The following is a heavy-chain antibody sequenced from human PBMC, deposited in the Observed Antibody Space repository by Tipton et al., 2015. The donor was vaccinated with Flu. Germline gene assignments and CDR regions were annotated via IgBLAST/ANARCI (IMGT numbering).Heavy chain of an antibody. CDR2: VYSSGNT. J-gene: IGHJ4*02. CDR1: GGSISSYY. CDR3: ARHGSGGLFDY. V-gene: IGHV4-59*08. D-gene: IGHD1-14*01. Sequence: TLSLTCTVSGGSISSYYWSWIRQPPGKGLEWIGYVYSSGNTNYNPSLERRVTLSVDTSKNQVSLKLASVTAADTAVYYCARHGSGGLFDYWAREPWSPSPQ.